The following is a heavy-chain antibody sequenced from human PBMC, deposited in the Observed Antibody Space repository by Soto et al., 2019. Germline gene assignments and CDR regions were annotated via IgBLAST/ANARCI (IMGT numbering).Heavy chain of an antibody. CDR3: TRGRQYYQDAMDV. V-gene: IGHV1-46*03. CDR2: INPSGGST. CDR1: GYTFTDYY. J-gene: IGHJ6*02. Sequence: QVQVVQSGAEVKKPGASVKISCKASGYTFTDYYIHWVRQAPGQGLEWMVRINPSGGSTTMAQKCQGRITMTGDTSTSTAYMELSSLRSADTAVDYCTRGRQYYQDAMDVWGQGTTVTVSS.